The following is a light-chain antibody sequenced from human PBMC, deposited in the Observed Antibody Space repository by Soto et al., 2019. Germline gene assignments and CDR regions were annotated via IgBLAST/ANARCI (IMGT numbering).Light chain of an antibody. CDR3: QQRSNWPPT. CDR2: GAS. Sequence: EIVMTQSPATLSVSPGERVTLSCRASQSVSSNLAWYQQKPGQAPRLLIYGASTRATGIPARFSGSGSGTEFTLTISSLEPEDFAVYYCQQRSNWPPTFGPGTKVDIK. CDR1: QSVSSN. J-gene: IGKJ3*01. V-gene: IGKV3-15*01.